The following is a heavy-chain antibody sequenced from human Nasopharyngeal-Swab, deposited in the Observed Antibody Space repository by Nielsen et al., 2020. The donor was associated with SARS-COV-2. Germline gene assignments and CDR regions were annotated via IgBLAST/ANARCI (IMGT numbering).Heavy chain of an antibody. CDR2: ISSNGNST. J-gene: IGHJ6*02. D-gene: IGHD3-3*01. CDR1: GFTFSSYA. V-gene: IGHV3-64*01. Sequence: GESLKISCAASGFTFSSYAMHWVRQAPGKGLEYVSAISSNGNSTYYANSAKGRFTMSRDNSKNTLYLQMGSLRAEDMAVYYCARDLWRRAARDYYYYGMDVWGQGTTVTVSS. CDR3: ARDLWRRAARDYYYYGMDV.